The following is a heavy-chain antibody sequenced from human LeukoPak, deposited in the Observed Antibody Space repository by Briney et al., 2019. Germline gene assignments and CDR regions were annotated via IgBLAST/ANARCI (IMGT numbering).Heavy chain of an antibody. CDR2: IKQDGSEK. D-gene: IGHD2-2*01. CDR1: GFTFSSYW. Sequence: GGSLRLSCAASGFTFSSYWMNWVRQAPGTGLEWLANIKQDGSEKTYVDSVKGRFTISRDNAKNSLYLQMNSLTAEDTAVYYCVRDKTYTGCGDSWGQGTLVTVSS. CDR3: VRDKTYTGCGDS. J-gene: IGHJ4*02. V-gene: IGHV3-7*01.